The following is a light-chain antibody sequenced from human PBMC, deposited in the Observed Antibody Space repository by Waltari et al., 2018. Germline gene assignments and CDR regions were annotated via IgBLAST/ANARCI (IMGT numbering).Light chain of an antibody. V-gene: IGKV3-20*01. J-gene: IGKJ2*01. CDR2: GAS. Sequence: RASQRHTKRSIAWYRQTPGQAPRLLIYGASSRAAGIPSRFSGSVSGTDFTLTINRLEPEDFAVYYCQQYGSSILYTFGQGTKLEIK. CDR1: QRHTKRS. CDR3: QQYGSSILYT.